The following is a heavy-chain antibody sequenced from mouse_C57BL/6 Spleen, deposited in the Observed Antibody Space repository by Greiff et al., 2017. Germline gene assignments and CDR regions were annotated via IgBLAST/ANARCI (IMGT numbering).Heavy chain of an antibody. V-gene: IGHV1-15*01. Sequence: QVQLQQSGAELVRPGASVTLSCKASGYTFTDYEMHWVKQTPVHGLEWIGAIDPETGGTAYNQKFKGKAILTADKSSSTAYMELRSLTSEDSAVYFCTRGGPRGGDSYYTGYWGQGTTLTVAS. J-gene: IGHJ2*01. CDR1: GYTFTDYE. CDR2: IDPETGGT. CDR3: TRGGPRGGDSYYTGY. D-gene: IGHD2-12*01.